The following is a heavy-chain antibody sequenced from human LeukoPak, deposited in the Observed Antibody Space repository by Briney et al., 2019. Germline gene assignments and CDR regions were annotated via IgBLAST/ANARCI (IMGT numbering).Heavy chain of an antibody. J-gene: IGHJ4*02. CDR2: INHSGST. Sequence: SETLSLTCAVYGGSFSGYYWSWIRQPPGKGLEWIGEINHSGSTNYNPSLKSRVTISVDTSKNQFSLKLSSVTAADTAVYYCAMSSGWYGKRGYYFDYWGQGTLVTVSS. CDR1: GGSFSGYY. V-gene: IGHV4-34*01. D-gene: IGHD6-19*01. CDR3: AMSSGWYGKRGYYFDY.